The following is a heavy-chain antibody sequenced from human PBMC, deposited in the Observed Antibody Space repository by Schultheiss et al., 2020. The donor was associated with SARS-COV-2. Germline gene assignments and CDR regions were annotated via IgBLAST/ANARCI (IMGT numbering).Heavy chain of an antibody. Sequence: SETLSLTCTVSGGSISSYYWNWIRQPAGKGLEWIGRIYTSGNTNYNPSLKSRITMSVDTSKNQFSLKLSSVTAADTALYYCAGASFGVVTRVDYWGQGTLVTVSS. D-gene: IGHD3-3*01. V-gene: IGHV4-4*07. CDR3: AGASFGVVTRVDY. CDR2: IYTSGNT. CDR1: GGSISSYY. J-gene: IGHJ4*02.